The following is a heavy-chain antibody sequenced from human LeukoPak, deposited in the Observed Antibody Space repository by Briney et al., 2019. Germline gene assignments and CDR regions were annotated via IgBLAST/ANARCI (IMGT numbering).Heavy chain of an antibody. V-gene: IGHV1-18*01. CDR2: ISAYNGNT. J-gene: IGHJ4*02. CDR3: ARERWLQPIDY. CDR1: GYSFTSYG. Sequence: GESLKISCKGSGYSFTSYGISWVRQAPGQGLEWMGWISAYNGNTNYAQKLQGRVTMTTDTSTSTAYMELRSLRSDDTAVYYCARERWLQPIDYWGQGTLVTVSS. D-gene: IGHD5-24*01.